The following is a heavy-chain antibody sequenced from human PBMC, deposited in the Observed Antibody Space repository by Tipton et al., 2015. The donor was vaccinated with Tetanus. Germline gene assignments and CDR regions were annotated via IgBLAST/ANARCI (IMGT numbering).Heavy chain of an antibody. CDR3: ARDRGDYIYYGMDV. D-gene: IGHD3-22*01. J-gene: IGHJ6*02. CDR1: GYTFTNYY. CDR2: IDPNSGGT. V-gene: IGHV1-2*02. Sequence: QLVQSGAEMKKPGASVKVSCTASGYTFTNYYIYWVRQAPGQGFEWMGWIDPNSGGTVYAQKFQGRVTMTRNTSISTAYMELRSLRPDDTAVYYCARDRGDYIYYGMDVWGPGTTVTVS.